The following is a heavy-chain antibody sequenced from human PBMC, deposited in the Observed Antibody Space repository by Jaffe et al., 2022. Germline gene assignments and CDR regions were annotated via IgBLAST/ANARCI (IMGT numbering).Heavy chain of an antibody. CDR2: IIPIFGTA. V-gene: IGHV1-69*01. J-gene: IGHJ6*03. CDR3: ARAITIFGVARYYYYYYMDV. CDR1: GGTFSSYA. Sequence: QVQLVQSGAEVKKPGSSVKVSCKASGGTFSSYAISWVRQAPGQGLEWMGGIIPIFGTANYAQKFQGRVTITADESTSTAYMELSSLRSEDTAVYYCARAITIFGVARYYYYYYMDVWGKGTTVTVSS. D-gene: IGHD3-3*01.